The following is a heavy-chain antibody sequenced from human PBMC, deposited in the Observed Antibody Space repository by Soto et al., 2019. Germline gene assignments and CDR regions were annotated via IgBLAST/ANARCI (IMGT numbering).Heavy chain of an antibody. J-gene: IGHJ3*02. Sequence: SETLSLTCTVSGGSVSSGAYYWTWIRQRPGKGLEWIGYIYYSGSTYYSPSLKSRLSISLDTSKNQFSLRLSSVTAADTAMYYCARARLRAVYAFDIWGQGTMVTVPS. V-gene: IGHV4-31*03. CDR3: ARARLRAVYAFDI. CDR1: GGSVSSGAYY. CDR2: IYYSGST. D-gene: IGHD5-12*01.